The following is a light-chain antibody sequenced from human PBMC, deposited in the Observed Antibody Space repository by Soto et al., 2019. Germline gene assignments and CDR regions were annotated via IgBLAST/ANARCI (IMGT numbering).Light chain of an antibody. CDR2: DAS. J-gene: IGKJ1*01. Sequence: DIQMTQSPSTLSAPVGDRVTIPCRASQSISSWLAWYQQKPGKAPKLLIYDASSLESGVPSRFSGSGSGTEFTLTISSLQPDDFATYYCQQYNSYSGTFGQGTKVDI. CDR3: QQYNSYSGT. CDR1: QSISSW. V-gene: IGKV1-5*01.